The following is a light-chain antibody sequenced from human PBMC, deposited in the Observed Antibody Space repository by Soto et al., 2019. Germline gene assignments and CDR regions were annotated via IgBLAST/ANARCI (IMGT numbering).Light chain of an antibody. CDR2: GAY. CDR1: QSVSRN. Sequence: ETVMTQSPVTLSVSPGERATLSCRASQSVSRNLAWYQQKPGQPHRLLIYGAYTRATGIPARFSGSGSGTEFTLTISSLQSEDFAVYYCQQYDNYPPYTFGQGTKLEMK. CDR3: QQYDNYPPYT. J-gene: IGKJ2*01. V-gene: IGKV3-15*01.